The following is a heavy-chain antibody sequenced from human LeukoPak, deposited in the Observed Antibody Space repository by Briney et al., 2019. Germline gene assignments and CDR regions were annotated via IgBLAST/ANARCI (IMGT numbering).Heavy chain of an antibody. CDR1: GYSLTTYG. CDR3: ARDKNHNDNSDPKYHFDP. Sequence: ASVKVSCKASGYSLTTYGISWVRQAPGQGLEWMGWISAYNGHTTYAQKFQGRVTMTTDTSTNTAYMELRSLRSDDTAVYYCARDKNHNDNSDPKYHFDPWGQGTRVTVSS. V-gene: IGHV1-18*01. D-gene: IGHD6-19*01. J-gene: IGHJ5*02. CDR2: ISAYNGHT.